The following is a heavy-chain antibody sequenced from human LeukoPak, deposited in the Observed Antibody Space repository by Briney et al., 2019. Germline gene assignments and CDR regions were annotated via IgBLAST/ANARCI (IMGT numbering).Heavy chain of an antibody. J-gene: IGHJ3*02. CDR1: GYSFTSYW. CDR3: ARKSYYHDSSGYKDAFDI. V-gene: IGHV5-51*01. Sequence: GESLKISCKGSGYSFTSYWIGWVRQMPGKGLEWMGIIYPGDSDTRYSPSFQGQVTISADKSISTAYLQWSSLKASGTAMYYCARKSYYHDSSGYKDAFDIWGQGTMVTVSS. CDR2: IYPGDSDT. D-gene: IGHD3-22*01.